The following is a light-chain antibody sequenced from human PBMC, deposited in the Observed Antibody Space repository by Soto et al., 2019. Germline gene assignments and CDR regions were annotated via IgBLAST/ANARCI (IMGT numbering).Light chain of an antibody. V-gene: IGLV2-14*03. Sequence: QSALTQPASVSGSPGQSITISCAGTSSDIGGSEYVAWYQQHPGKAPKLMIYGVSNRPSGVSNRFSGSKSGNTASLTISGLQAEDEADDFCYSSRSSSTTFDVFGTGTKLTVL. J-gene: IGLJ1*01. CDR2: GVS. CDR3: YSSRSSSTTFDV. CDR1: SSDIGGSEY.